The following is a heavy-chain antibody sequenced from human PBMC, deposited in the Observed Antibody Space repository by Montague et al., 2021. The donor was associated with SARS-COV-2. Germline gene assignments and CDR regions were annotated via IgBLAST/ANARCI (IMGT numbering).Heavy chain of an antibody. J-gene: IGHJ6*02. V-gene: IGHV2-70*11. CDR1: GFSLSTSGMC. D-gene: IGHD3-9*01. CDR2: IDWDDDK. CDR3: ARTHYDILPGYYYDMDV. Sequence: PALVKPTQTLTLTCTFSGFSLSTSGMCVSWIRQPPGKALEWLARIDWDDDKYYGTSLKTRLTISKDTSKNQAVLTMTNMDPVDTATYYCARTHYDILPGYYYDMDVWGQGTTVTVSS.